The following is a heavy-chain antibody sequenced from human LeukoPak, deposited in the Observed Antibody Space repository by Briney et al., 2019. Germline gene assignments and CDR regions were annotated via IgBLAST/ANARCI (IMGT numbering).Heavy chain of an antibody. J-gene: IGHJ6*02. D-gene: IGHD5-18*01. Sequence: PGGSQRLSYAASGFTFSSYSMNWVRQAPGKGLEWVSYISSSSSTIYYADSVKGRFTISRDNAKNSLYLQMNSLRAEDTAVYYCARDQLDAYYYGMDVWGQGTTVTVSS. CDR2: ISSSSSTI. V-gene: IGHV3-48*01. CDR1: GFTFSSYS. CDR3: ARDQLDAYYYGMDV.